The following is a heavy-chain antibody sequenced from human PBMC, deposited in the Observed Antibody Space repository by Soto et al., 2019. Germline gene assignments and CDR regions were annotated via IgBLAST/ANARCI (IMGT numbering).Heavy chain of an antibody. CDR3: AKEPLYDFEDKDFDY. J-gene: IGHJ4*02. CDR1: GFTFSSYG. CDR2: ISYDGSNK. D-gene: IGHD3-3*01. Sequence: GGSLRLSCAASGFTFSSYGMHWVRQAPGKGLEWVAVISYDGSNKYYADSVKGRFTISRDNSKNTLYLQMNSLRAEDTAVYYCAKEPLYDFEDKDFDYWGQGTLVTVSS. V-gene: IGHV3-30*18.